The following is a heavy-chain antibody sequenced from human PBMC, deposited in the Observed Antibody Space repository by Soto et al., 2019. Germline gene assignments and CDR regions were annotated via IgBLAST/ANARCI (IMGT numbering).Heavy chain of an antibody. Sequence: PSETLSLTCTVSGGSISSSSYYWGWIRQPPGKGLEWIGSIYYSGSTYYNPSLKSRVTISVDTSKNQFSLKLSSVTAADTAVYYCARHVGAYSSSWYNPTFDYWGQGTPVTVSS. D-gene: IGHD6-13*01. CDR1: GGSISSSSYY. CDR3: ARHVGAYSSSWYNPTFDY. CDR2: IYYSGST. J-gene: IGHJ4*02. V-gene: IGHV4-39*01.